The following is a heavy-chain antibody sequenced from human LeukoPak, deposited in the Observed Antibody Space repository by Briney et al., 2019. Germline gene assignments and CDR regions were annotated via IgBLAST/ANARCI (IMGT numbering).Heavy chain of an antibody. CDR1: GFIFSHYS. J-gene: IGHJ6*04. D-gene: IGHD3-10*02. CDR2: ISSSSSTM. Sequence: GGSLRLSCAASGFIFSHYSMNWVRQAPGKGLEWVSYISSSSSTMYYADSVKGRFTISRDNAKNSLYLQMNSLRAEDTAVYYCAELGITMIGGVWGKGTTVTISS. V-gene: IGHV3-48*04. CDR3: AELGITMIGGV.